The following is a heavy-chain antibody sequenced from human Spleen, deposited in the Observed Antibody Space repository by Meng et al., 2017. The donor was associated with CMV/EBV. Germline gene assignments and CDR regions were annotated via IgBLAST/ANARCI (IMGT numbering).Heavy chain of an antibody. J-gene: IGHJ5*02. CDR1: GHW. CDR2: IYHSGST. D-gene: IGHD3-10*01. CDR3: ARVGRTTRFRQADRDNWLDP. Sequence: GHWWSWVRQPPGKGLEWIGEIYHSGSTDSNPSLKSRVTISVDKSKNQFSLKLSSVTAADTAVYYCARVGRTTRFRQADRDNWLDPWGQGTLVTVSS. V-gene: IGHV4-4*02.